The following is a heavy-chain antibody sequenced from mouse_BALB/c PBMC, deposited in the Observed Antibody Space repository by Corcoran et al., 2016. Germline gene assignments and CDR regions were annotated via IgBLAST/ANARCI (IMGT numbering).Heavy chain of an antibody. V-gene: IGHV3-6*02. CDR3: ARWGLLRGWYFDV. CDR1: AYSITSGYY. CDR2: ISYDGSN. J-gene: IGHJ1*01. D-gene: IGHD2-3*01. Sequence: DVQLQESGPGLVKPSQSLSLTCSVTAYSITSGYYWNGSRQFPGNKLEWMGYISYDGSNNYNPSLKNRISITRDTSKNQFFLKLNSVTTEDTATYYCARWGLLRGWYFDVWGAGTTVTVSS.